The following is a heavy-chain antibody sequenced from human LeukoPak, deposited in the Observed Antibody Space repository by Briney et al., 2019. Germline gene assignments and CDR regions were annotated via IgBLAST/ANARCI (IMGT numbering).Heavy chain of an antibody. CDR2: IWYDGSNK. CDR1: GFTFSSYG. J-gene: IGHJ4*02. D-gene: IGHD2-2*02. V-gene: IGHV3-33*01. Sequence: GGSLRLSCAASGFTFSSYGMHWVRQAPGKGLEWVAVIWYDGSNKYYADSVKGRFTISRDNSKNTLYLQMNSLRVEDTGIYFCARIGYKSSSFDYWGQGTLVTVSS. CDR3: ARIGYKSSSFDY.